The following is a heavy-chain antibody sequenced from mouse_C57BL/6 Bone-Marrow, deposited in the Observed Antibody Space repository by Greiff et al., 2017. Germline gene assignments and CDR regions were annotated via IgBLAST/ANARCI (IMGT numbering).Heavy chain of an antibody. D-gene: IGHD3-1*01. J-gene: IGHJ3*01. CDR3: AGGLAWFAY. Sequence: QVQLQQPGAELVMPGASVKLSCKASGYTFTSYWMHWVKQRPGQGLEWIGEIDPSDSYTNYNQKFKGKSTVTVDKSSSTAYMQLSSLTSEDSAVYDCAGGLAWFAYWGQGTLVTVSA. CDR1: GYTFTSYW. CDR2: IDPSDSYT. V-gene: IGHV1-69*01.